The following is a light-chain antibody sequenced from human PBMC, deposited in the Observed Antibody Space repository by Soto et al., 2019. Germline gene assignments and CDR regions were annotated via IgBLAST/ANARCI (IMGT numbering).Light chain of an antibody. CDR2: DAS. Sequence: DSQLAQSPSFLSASVGGRVSIPCRASQSISSYLNWYQQKPGKAPKLLIYDASSLQSGVPSRFSGSGSGTDFTLTIRSLQPEDFATYYCQQSYSTPTCGQGTKVDIK. V-gene: IGKV1-39*01. J-gene: IGKJ1*01. CDR1: QSISSY. CDR3: QQSYSTPT.